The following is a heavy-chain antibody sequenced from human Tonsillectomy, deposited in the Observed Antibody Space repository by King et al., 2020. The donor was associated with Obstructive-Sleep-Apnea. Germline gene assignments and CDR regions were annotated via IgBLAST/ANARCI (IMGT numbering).Heavy chain of an antibody. CDR3: AKENSDFWSGYRSPYYYGMDV. V-gene: IGHV3-33*06. D-gene: IGHD3-3*01. CDR2: IWYDGSNK. CDR1: GFTFSSYG. J-gene: IGHJ6*02. Sequence: VQLVESGGGVVQPGRSLRLSCAASGFTFSSYGMHWVRQAPGKGLEWVAVIWYDGSNKYYADSVKGRFTISRDNSKNTLYLQMNSLRAEDTAVYYCAKENSDFWSGYRSPYYYGMDVWGQGTTVTVS.